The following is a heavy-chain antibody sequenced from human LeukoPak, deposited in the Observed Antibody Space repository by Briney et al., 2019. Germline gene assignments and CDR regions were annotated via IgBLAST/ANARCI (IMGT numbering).Heavy chain of an antibody. D-gene: IGHD6-13*01. V-gene: IGHV1-69*01. CDR2: IIPIFGTA. CDR1: GGTFSSYA. J-gene: IGHJ4*02. Sequence: GASVKVSCKTSGGTFSSYAISWVRQAPGQGLEWMGGIIPIFGTANYAQKFQGRVTITADESTSTAYMELSSLRSEDTAVYYCAGAPAAGTDHFDYWGQGTLVTVSS. CDR3: AGAPAAGTDHFDY.